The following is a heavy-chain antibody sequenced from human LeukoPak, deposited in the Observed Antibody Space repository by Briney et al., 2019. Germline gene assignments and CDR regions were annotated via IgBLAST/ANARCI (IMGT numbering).Heavy chain of an antibody. Sequence: GASVKVSCKASGYTFTSYGISWVRQAPGQGLEWMGWISAYNGNTNYAQKPQGRVTMTTDTSTSTAYMELRSLRSDDTAVYYCARGVIPYYYDSSGYSVFDYWGQGTLVTVSS. V-gene: IGHV1-18*01. J-gene: IGHJ4*02. D-gene: IGHD3-22*01. CDR3: ARGVIPYYYDSSGYSVFDY. CDR1: GYTFTSYG. CDR2: ISAYNGNT.